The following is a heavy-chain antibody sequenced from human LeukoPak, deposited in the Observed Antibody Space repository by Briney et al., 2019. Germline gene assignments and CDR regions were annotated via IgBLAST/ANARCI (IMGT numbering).Heavy chain of an antibody. J-gene: IGHJ4*02. CDR3: ARGSRYGSGSYCGY. V-gene: IGHV1-8*01. Sequence: GASVKVSCKASGYTFTSYDINWVRQATGQGLEWMGWMNPNSGNTGYAQKFQGRVTMTRNTSRSTAYMELSSLRSEDTAVYYCARGSRYGSGSYCGYWGQGTLVTVSS. D-gene: IGHD3-10*01. CDR1: GYTFTSYD. CDR2: MNPNSGNT.